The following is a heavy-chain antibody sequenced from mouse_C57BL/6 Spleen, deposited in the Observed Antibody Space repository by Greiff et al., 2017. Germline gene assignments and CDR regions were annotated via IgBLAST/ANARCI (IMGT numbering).Heavy chain of an antibody. V-gene: IGHV1-55*01. D-gene: IGHD2-4*01. CDR2: IYPGSGST. CDR3: ARTHYYDYDEGGFDY. J-gene: IGHJ2*01. CDR1: GYTFTSYW. Sequence: VQLQQPGAELVKPGASVKMSCKASGYTFTSYWITWVKQRPGQGLEWIGDIYPGSGSTNYNEKFKSKATLTVDTSSSTAYMQLSSLTSEDSAVYYCARTHYYDYDEGGFDYWGQGTTLTVSS.